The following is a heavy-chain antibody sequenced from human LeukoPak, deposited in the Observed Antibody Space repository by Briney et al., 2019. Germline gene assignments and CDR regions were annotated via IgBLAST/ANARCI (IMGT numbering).Heavy chain of an antibody. Sequence: ASVKVSCKASGYTFTSYDINWVRQATGQGLEWMGWMNPNSGNTGYAQKFQGRVTMTRDTSISTAYMELSRLRSDDTAVYYCARRGLRLTGFDYWGQGTLVTVSS. CDR2: MNPNSGNT. CDR1: GYTFTSYD. CDR3: ARRGLRLTGFDY. V-gene: IGHV1-8*01. J-gene: IGHJ4*02. D-gene: IGHD2-21*02.